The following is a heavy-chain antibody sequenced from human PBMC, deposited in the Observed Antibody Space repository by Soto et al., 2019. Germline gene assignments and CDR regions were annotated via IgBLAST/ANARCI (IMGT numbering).Heavy chain of an antibody. J-gene: IGHJ6*03. D-gene: IGHD3-9*01. Sequence: ASVKVSCKASGGTFTSYGISWVRQAPGQGLEWMGWISAYNGNTNYAQKLQGRVTMTTDTSTSTAYMELRSLRSDDTAVYYCARAERPTYYDILTGYSYYYMDVWGKGTTVTVSS. V-gene: IGHV1-18*01. CDR3: ARAERPTYYDILTGYSYYYMDV. CDR2: ISAYNGNT. CDR1: GGTFTSYG.